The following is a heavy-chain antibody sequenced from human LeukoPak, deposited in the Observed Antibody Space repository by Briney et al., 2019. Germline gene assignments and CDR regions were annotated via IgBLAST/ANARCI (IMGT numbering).Heavy chain of an antibody. Sequence: GASVKVSCKASGGTFSSYAISWVRQAPGQGLEWMGRIIPILGIANYAQKFQGRVTITADKSTSTAYMELSSLRSEDTAVYYCARGPHSSGWYGWFDPWGQGTLVTVSS. CDR3: ARGPHSSGWYGWFDP. J-gene: IGHJ5*02. CDR1: GGTFSSYA. CDR2: IIPILGIA. V-gene: IGHV1-69*04. D-gene: IGHD6-19*01.